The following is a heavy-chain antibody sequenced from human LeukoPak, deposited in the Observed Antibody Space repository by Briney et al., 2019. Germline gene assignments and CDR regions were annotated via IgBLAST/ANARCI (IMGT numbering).Heavy chain of an antibody. D-gene: IGHD3-22*01. Sequence: SETLSLTCTVSGGSISSSSYYWGWIRQPPGKGLEWIGSIYHSGSTYYNPSLKSRVTISVDTSKNQFSLKLSSVTAADTAVYYCARSPPDSSGTWAFDIWGQGTMVTVSS. J-gene: IGHJ3*02. V-gene: IGHV4-39*07. CDR2: IYHSGST. CDR1: GGSISSSSYY. CDR3: ARSPPDSSGTWAFDI.